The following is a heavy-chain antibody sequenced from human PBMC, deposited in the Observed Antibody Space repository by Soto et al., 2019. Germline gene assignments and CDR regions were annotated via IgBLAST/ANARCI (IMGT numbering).Heavy chain of an antibody. CDR3: ATDSRRITMIVVVPDAFDI. Sequence: ASVKVSCKVSGYTLTELSMHWVRQAPGKGLEWMGGFDPEDGETIYAQKFQGRVTMTEDTSTDTAYMELSSLRSEDTAVYYCATDSRRITMIVVVPDAFDIWSQGTMVTVSS. CDR1: GYTLTELS. J-gene: IGHJ3*02. CDR2: FDPEDGET. D-gene: IGHD3-22*01. V-gene: IGHV1-24*01.